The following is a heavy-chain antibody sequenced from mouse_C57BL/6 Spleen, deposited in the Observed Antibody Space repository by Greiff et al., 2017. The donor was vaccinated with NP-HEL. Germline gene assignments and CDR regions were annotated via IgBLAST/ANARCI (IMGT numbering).Heavy chain of an antibody. D-gene: IGHD1-1*01. V-gene: IGHV1-80*01. CDR2: IYPGDGDT. CDR1: GYAFSSYW. J-gene: IGHJ2*01. Sequence: QVQLQQSWAELVKPGASVKISCKASGYAFSSYWMNWVKQRPGKGLEWIGQIYPGDGDTNYNGKFKGKATLTADKSSSTAYMQLSSLTSEDSAVYFCARKGDYYGSSFDYWGQGTTLTVSS. CDR3: ARKGDYYGSSFDY.